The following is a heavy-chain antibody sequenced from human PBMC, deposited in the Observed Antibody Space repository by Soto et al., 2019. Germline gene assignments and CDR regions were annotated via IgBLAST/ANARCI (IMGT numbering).Heavy chain of an antibody. V-gene: IGHV4-59*01. Sequence: SETLSLTCTVSGGSISSYYWSWIRQPPGKGLEWIGYIYYSGSTNYNPSLKSRVTISVDTSKNQFSLKLSPVTAADTAVYYCASVNYYDSSGYYSFDYWGQGTLVTVSS. CDR1: GGSISSYY. CDR2: IYYSGST. J-gene: IGHJ4*02. CDR3: ASVNYYDSSGYYSFDY. D-gene: IGHD3-22*01.